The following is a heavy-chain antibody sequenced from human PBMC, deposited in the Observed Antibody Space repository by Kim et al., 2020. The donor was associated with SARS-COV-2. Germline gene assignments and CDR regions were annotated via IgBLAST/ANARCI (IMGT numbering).Heavy chain of an antibody. CDR1: GFKFERFA. CDR2: LSLDSDRI. V-gene: IGHV3-9*01. Sequence: GGSLRLSCEMSGFKFERFAVHWVRQPPGNGLEWVSGLSLDSDRIGYADSVKGRFTVSRDKAKDTLCLQMDSLRIEDTAFYYCTRDLVPGGADYWGQGTLVTVSS. D-gene: IGHD6-6*01. J-gene: IGHJ4*02. CDR3: TRDLVPGGADY.